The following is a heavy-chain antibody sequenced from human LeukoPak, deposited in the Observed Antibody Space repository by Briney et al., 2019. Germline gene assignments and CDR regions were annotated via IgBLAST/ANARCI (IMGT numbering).Heavy chain of an antibody. V-gene: IGHV4-61*02. CDR2: IYTSGST. CDR1: GGSISSGSYY. D-gene: IGHD6-19*01. J-gene: IGHJ6*02. CDR3: ARESSGWYYYGMDV. Sequence: SQTLSFTCTVSGGSISSGSYYWSWIRQPAGKGLEWIGRIYTSGSTNYNPSLKSRVTISVDTSKNQFSLKLSSVTAADTAVYYCARESSGWYYYGMDVWGQGTTVTVSS.